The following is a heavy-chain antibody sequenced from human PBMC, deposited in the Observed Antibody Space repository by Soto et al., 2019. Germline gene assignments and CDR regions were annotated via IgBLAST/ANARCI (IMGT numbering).Heavy chain of an antibody. CDR3: ARGGAYDILTGYYGPNYYYGMDV. CDR2: IYYSGST. Sequence: PSETLSLTCTVSGGSISSYYWSWIRQPPGKGLEWIGYIYYSGSTNYNPSLKSRVTISVDTSKNQFSLKLSSVTAADTAVYYCARGGAYDILTGYYGPNYYYGMDVWGQGTTVTVSS. CDR1: GGSISSYY. D-gene: IGHD3-9*01. J-gene: IGHJ6*02. V-gene: IGHV4-59*01.